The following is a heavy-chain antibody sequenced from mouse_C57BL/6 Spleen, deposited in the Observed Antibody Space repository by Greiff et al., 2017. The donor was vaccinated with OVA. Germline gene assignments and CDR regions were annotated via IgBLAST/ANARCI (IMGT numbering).Heavy chain of an antibody. V-gene: IGHV6-3*01. CDR3: TAITTVVATGDWYFDV. CDR1: GFTFSNYW. J-gene: IGHJ1*03. CDR2: IRLKSDNYAT. Sequence: EVKLMESGGGLVQPGGSMKLSCVASGFTFSNYWMNWVRQSPEKGLEWVAQIRLKSDNYATHYAESVKGRFTISRDDSKSSVYLQMNNLRAEDTGIYYCTAITTVVATGDWYFDVWGTGTTVTVSS. D-gene: IGHD1-1*01.